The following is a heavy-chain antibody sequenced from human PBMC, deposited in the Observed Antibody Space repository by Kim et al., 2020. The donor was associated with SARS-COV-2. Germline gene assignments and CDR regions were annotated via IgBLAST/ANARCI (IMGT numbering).Heavy chain of an antibody. CDR2: INHSGST. V-gene: IGHV4-34*01. D-gene: IGHD6-6*01. Sequence: SETLSLTCAVYGGSFSGYYWSWIRQPPGKGLEWIGEINHSGSTNYNPSLKSRVTISVDTSKNQFSLKLSSVTAADTAVYYCARVLGSSSSPAPRYYYGM. CDR3: ARVLGSSSSPAPRYYYGM. CDR1: GGSFSGYY. J-gene: IGHJ6*01.